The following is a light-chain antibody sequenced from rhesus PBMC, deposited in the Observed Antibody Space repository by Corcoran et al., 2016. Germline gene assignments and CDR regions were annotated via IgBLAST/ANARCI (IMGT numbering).Light chain of an antibody. CDR2: TAS. J-gene: IGKJ3*01. CDR1: QDISSS. Sequence: DIQMTQSPSSLSASVGDTVTITCRASQDISSSLNWFQQRPGKAPKLLIYTASSLEYGVPSRFSGSGSGTECTLTISSLQPEDFAVYSCLQHNSYPFTFGPGTKLDIK. V-gene: IGKV1-28*01. CDR3: LQHNSYPFT.